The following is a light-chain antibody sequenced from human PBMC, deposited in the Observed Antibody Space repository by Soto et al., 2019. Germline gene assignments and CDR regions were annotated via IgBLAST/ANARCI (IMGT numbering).Light chain of an antibody. CDR3: QQRSDWPLT. CDR2: DAS. J-gene: IGKJ4*01. Sequence: EIVLTQSPATLSLSPGERATLSCRASQSVSTYLAWYQQNVGQAPRLLIFDASNRATGIPARFRGSGSGTDCPLTISSLEPEDFAVYYCQQRSDWPLTFGGGTKVEIK. CDR1: QSVSTY. V-gene: IGKV3-11*01.